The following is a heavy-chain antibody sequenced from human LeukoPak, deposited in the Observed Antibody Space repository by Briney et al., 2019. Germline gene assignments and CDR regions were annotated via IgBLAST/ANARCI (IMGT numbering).Heavy chain of an antibody. CDR1: GYTFTGYY. CDR2: INPNSGGT. CDR3: AREEAGYSSSSNWFDP. J-gene: IGHJ5*02. D-gene: IGHD6-13*01. V-gene: IGHV1-2*02. Sequence: GASVKVSCKASGYTFTGYYMHWVRQAPGQGLEWMGWINPNSGGTNYAQKFQGRVTMTRDTSISTAYMELSRLRSDDTAVYYCAREEAGYSSSSNWFDPWGQGTLATVSS.